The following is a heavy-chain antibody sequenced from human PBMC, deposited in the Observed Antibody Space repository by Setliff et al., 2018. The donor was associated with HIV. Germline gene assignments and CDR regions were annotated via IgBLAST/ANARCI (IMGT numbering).Heavy chain of an antibody. CDR1: GGSISGSSYY. J-gene: IGHJ6*03. CDR2: IFHAGST. V-gene: IGHV4-39*01. CDR3: ARSLAYWSGGGCSSGNYYYMDV. D-gene: IGHD2-15*01. Sequence: SETLSLTCTVSGGSISGSSYYWGWIRQSPEKGLEWIGSIFHAGSTYYNPSLKSRVTLSVDTSENQYSLKLTSLIAADTAVYYCARSLAYWSGGGCSSGNYYYMDVWGKGTTVTVSS.